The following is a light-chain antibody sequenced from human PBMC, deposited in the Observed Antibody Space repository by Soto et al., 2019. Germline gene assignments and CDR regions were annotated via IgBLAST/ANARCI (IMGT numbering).Light chain of an antibody. Sequence: DIQLTQSPSFQSAYVGERVPITCRARQGTSNYLACYQQKPGKAPKLVIYGASTLQSGVPARFSGSGSGTEFTLTISSLQPEDFATYYCQQLKSSPRTFGPGTKGDIK. V-gene: IGKV1-9*01. CDR1: QGTSNY. CDR2: GAS. J-gene: IGKJ3*01. CDR3: QQLKSSPRT.